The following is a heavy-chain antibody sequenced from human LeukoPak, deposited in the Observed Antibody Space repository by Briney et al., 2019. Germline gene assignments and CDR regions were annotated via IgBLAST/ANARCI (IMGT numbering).Heavy chain of an antibody. D-gene: IGHD2-15*01. CDR3: AINQAGYCGGGSCYRHEFYYMDV. CDR2: IIPVFGTA. J-gene: IGHJ6*03. Sequence: HRASVKVSCKASGGTFSTYVVSWVRQAPGQGLEWMGGIIPVFGTANYAEKFQDRVTITADKSTSTAYMELSSLRSEDTAMYYCAINQAGYCGGGSCYRHEFYYMDVWGKGTSVTVSS. CDR1: GGTFSTYV. V-gene: IGHV1-69*06.